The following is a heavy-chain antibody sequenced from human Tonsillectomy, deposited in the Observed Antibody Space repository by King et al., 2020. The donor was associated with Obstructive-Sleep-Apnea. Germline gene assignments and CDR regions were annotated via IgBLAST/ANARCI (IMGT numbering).Heavy chain of an antibody. CDR3: AREADYVRWFDP. CDR1: GYSISSGFY. CDR2: LYHSGTT. V-gene: IGHV4-38-2*02. Sequence: VQLQESGPGLVKPSETLSLTCTVSGYSISSGFYWGWIRQPPGKGLEWIGSLYHSGTTYYNPSLQSRVTISVDTSKNQFSLRLSSVTAADTAVYYCAREADYVRWFDPWGQGTLVTVSS. D-gene: IGHD4-17*01. J-gene: IGHJ5*02.